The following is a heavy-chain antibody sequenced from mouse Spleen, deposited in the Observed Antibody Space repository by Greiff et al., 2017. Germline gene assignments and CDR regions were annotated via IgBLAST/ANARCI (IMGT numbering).Heavy chain of an antibody. Sequence: EVHLVESGGGLVKPGGSLKLSCAASGFTFSSYAMSWVRQTPEKRLEWVATICSGGSYTYYPDSVKGRFTISRDNAKNTLYRQMSSLRSEDTAMYYCARHDTGTGLFAYWGQGTLVTVSA. D-gene: IGHD4-1*01. CDR2: ICSGGSYT. V-gene: IGHV5-9-3*01. CDR3: ARHDTGTGLFAY. CDR1: GFTFSSYA. J-gene: IGHJ3*01.